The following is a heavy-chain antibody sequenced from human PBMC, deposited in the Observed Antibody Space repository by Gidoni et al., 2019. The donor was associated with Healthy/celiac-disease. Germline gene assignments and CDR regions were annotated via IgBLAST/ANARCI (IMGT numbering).Heavy chain of an antibody. J-gene: IGHJ6*03. D-gene: IGHD3-3*01. CDR1: GFTFSSYW. CDR2: IKQDGSEK. CDR3: ARGIADENDFWSGYSYYYYYMDV. Sequence: EVQLVESGGGLVQPGGSLRLSCAASGFTFSSYWMSWVRQAPGKGLEWVANIKQDGSEKYYVDPVKGRFTISRDNAKNSLYLQMNSLRAEDTAVYYCARGIADENDFWSGYSYYYYYMDVWGKGTTVTVSS. V-gene: IGHV3-7*03.